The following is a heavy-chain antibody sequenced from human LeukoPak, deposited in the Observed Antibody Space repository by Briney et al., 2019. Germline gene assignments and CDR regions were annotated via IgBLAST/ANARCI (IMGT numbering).Heavy chain of an antibody. CDR3: ARERREGYCSSTSCYRGNAFDI. V-gene: IGHV4-59*01. CDR1: GGSISSYY. CDR2: IYYSGST. Sequence: SETLSLTCTVSGGSISSYYWSWIRQPPGKGLEWIGYIYYSGSTHYNPSLKSRATISVDTSKNQFSLKLSSVTAADTAVYYCARERREGYCSSTSCYRGNAFDIWGQGTMVTVSS. J-gene: IGHJ3*02. D-gene: IGHD2-2*02.